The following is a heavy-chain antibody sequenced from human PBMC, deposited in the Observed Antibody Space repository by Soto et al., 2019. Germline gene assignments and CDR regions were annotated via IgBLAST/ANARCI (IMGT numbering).Heavy chain of an antibody. Sequence: GASVKVSCKASGGTFSSYAISWVRQAPGQGLEWMGGIIPIFGTANYAQKFQGRVTITADESTSTAYMELSSLRSEDTAVYYCARAHIAAAGGPWFDPWGQGTLVTVSS. D-gene: IGHD6-13*01. J-gene: IGHJ5*02. V-gene: IGHV1-69*13. CDR2: IIPIFGTA. CDR1: GGTFSSYA. CDR3: ARAHIAAAGGPWFDP.